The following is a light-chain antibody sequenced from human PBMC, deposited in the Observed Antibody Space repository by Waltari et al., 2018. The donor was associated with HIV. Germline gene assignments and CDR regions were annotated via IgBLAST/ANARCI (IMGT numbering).Light chain of an antibody. CDR3: CSYAGSSSYV. CDR2: EGS. V-gene: IGLV2-23*01. Sequence: QPALTQPASVPGSPGQSLTIPCPGTRSDVGSYNLFSWYQQHPGKAPKLMIYEGSKRPSGVSNRFSGSKSGNTASLTISGLQAEDEADYYCCSYAGSSSYVFGTGTKVNVL. J-gene: IGLJ1*01. CDR1: RSDVGSYNL.